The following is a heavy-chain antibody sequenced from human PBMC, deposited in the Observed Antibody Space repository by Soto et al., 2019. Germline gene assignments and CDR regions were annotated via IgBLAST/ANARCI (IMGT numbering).Heavy chain of an antibody. Sequence: QVQLVQSGAEVKKPGASVKVSCKASGYTFTTYAIHWVRQAPGQRLEWMGWISAGDGYTKYSQNFQGRVTITRDTAPTTASMELSSLTSGDTAIYYCARASLVYSSSSSDYWGQGTLVTVSS. CDR3: ARASLVYSSSSSDY. CDR1: GYTFTTYA. J-gene: IGHJ4*02. V-gene: IGHV1-3*01. D-gene: IGHD6-6*01. CDR2: ISAGDGYT.